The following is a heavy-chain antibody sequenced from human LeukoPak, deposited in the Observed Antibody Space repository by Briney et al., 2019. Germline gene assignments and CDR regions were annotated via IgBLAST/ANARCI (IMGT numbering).Heavy chain of an antibody. V-gene: IGHV3-7*01. J-gene: IGHJ4*02. CDR3: ARDDYYDSSGY. CDR2: IKRDGSEK. D-gene: IGHD3-22*01. Sequence: PGGSLRLSCAASGFTFSSYWMSWVRQAPGKGLEWVANIKRDGSEKYYVDSVKGRFTISRDNAKNSLYLQMNSLRAEDTAVYYCARDDYYDSSGYWGQGTLVTVSS. CDR1: GFTFSSYW.